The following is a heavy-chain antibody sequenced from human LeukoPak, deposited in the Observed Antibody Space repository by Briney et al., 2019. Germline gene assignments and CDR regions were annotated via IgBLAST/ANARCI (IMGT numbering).Heavy chain of an antibody. CDR1: GNTFSSYF. D-gene: IGHD3-3*02. CDR2: ISPGGGST. CDR3: GRVTFYAFDI. V-gene: IGHV1-46*01. J-gene: IGHJ3*02. Sequence: ASVQVSCKASGNTFSSYFIHWVRQAPGQGLEWMGIISPGGGSTTYAQELQGRVTMTRDTSTSTVYMELSSLRSEDTAVYYCGRVTFYAFDIWGQGTMVTVSS.